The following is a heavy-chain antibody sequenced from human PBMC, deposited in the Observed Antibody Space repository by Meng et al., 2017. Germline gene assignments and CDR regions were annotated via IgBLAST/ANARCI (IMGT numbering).Heavy chain of an antibody. V-gene: IGHV1-18*01. J-gene: IGHJ2*01. CDR1: GYTFTSYG. D-gene: IGHD7-27*01. CDR3: ARVGLKLGPSRGSWYFDL. CDR2: ISAYNGNT. Sequence: QVRLVQLGGEVKKPGAAVKVSCKASGYTFTSYGISWVRQAPGQGLEWMGWISAYNGNTNYAQKLQGRVTMTTDTSTSTAYMEPRSLRSDDTAVYYCARVGLKLGPSRGSWYFDLWGRGTLVTVSS.